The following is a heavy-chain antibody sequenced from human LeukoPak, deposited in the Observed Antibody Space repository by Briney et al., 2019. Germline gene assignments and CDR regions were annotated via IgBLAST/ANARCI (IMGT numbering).Heavy chain of an antibody. V-gene: IGHV3-33*08. D-gene: IGHD5-24*01. CDR3: ARPRGEDGEPYYFDY. CDR2: IWYDGSSK. J-gene: IGHJ4*02. CDR1: GFTVSSYG. Sequence: PGGSLRLSCAASGFTVSSYGMHWVRQAPGKGLEWVAVIWYDGSSKYCADSVKGRFTISRDNSKNTLYLQMNSLRAEDTAVYYCARPRGEDGEPYYFDYWGQGTLVTVSS.